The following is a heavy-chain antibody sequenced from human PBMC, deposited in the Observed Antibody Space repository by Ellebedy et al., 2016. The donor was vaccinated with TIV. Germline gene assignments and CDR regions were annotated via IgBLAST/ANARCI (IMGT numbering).Heavy chain of an antibody. CDR1: GYTFTSYA. Sequence: ASVKVSCXASGYTFTSYAINWVRQATGQGLEWMGWMNPNSGNTGYAQKFQGRVTMTRNTSISTAYMELSSLRSEDTAVYYCARVGGWYYYYYGMDVWGQGTTVTVSS. V-gene: IGHV1-8*01. D-gene: IGHD6-19*01. CDR2: MNPNSGNT. J-gene: IGHJ6*02. CDR3: ARVGGWYYYYYGMDV.